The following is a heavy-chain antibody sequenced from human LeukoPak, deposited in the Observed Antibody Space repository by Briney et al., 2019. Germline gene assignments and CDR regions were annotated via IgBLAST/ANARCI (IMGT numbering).Heavy chain of an antibody. D-gene: IGHD3-22*01. Sequence: GGSLRLSCAASGFSFSDYYMSWIRQAPGKGLEWVSYISSSGNTIYYADSVKGRFTISRDNAKNSLYLQMDSLRAEDTAVYYCARDQYYYDSSAPPLYWGQGTLVTVSS. CDR1: GFSFSDYY. V-gene: IGHV3-11*01. CDR3: ARDQYYYDSSAPPLY. CDR2: ISSSGNTI. J-gene: IGHJ4*02.